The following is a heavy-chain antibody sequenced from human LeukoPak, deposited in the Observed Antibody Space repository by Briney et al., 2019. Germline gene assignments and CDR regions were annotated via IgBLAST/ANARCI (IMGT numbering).Heavy chain of an antibody. CDR3: AREHSGSYYRKFAFDI. CDR2: IYYSGST. Sequence: SETLSLTCTVSGGSISSSSYYWGWIRQPPGKGLEWIGSIYYSGSTYYNPPLKSRVTISVDTSKNQFSLKLSSVTAADTAVYYCAREHSGSYYRKFAFDIWGQGTMVTVSS. J-gene: IGHJ3*02. D-gene: IGHD1-26*01. CDR1: GGSISSSSYY. V-gene: IGHV4-39*07.